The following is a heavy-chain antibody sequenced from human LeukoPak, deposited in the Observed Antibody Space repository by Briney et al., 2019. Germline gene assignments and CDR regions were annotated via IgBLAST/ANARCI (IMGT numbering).Heavy chain of an antibody. CDR2: IYTSGST. CDR1: GGSISSGSYY. V-gene: IGHV4-61*02. D-gene: IGHD1-26*01. Sequence: SETLSLTCTVSGGSISSGSYYWSWIRQPAGKGLEWIGRIYTSGSTNYNPSLKSRVTISVDTSKNQFSLKLSSVTAADTAVYYCAREGPGIPFDYWGQGTLVTVSS. J-gene: IGHJ4*02. CDR3: AREGPGIPFDY.